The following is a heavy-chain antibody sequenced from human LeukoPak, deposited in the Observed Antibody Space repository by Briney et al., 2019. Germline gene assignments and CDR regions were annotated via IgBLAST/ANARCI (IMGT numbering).Heavy chain of an antibody. CDR1: GFRYSHYG. CDR2: ITSDSRGI. D-gene: IGHD3-22*01. Sequence: GGSLRLSCVASGFRYSHYGMNWVRQAPGKGLEWVSGITSDSRGIYYADSVKGRFAISRDNSKNTLYLQMNSLRAEDTAVYYCAKDHHYYYDSSGVDYWGQGTLVTVSS. J-gene: IGHJ4*02. V-gene: IGHV3-NL1*01. CDR3: AKDHHYYYDSSGVDY.